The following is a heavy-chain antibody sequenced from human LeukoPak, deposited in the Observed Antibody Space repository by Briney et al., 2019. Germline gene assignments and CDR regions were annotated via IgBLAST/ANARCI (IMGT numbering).Heavy chain of an antibody. J-gene: IGHJ4*02. CDR1: GFTFSSSC. Sequence: GGSLILSCAASGFTFSSSCMHWVRQGPGKGLVWVARIDDVGTNTSYADSVKGRFTVSRDNAKNTLYLETNSLRAEDTAVYYCVREFSCSSYFENWGQGTLVTVSS. D-gene: IGHD2-15*01. V-gene: IGHV3-74*01. CDR3: VREFSCSSYFEN. CDR2: IDDVGTNT.